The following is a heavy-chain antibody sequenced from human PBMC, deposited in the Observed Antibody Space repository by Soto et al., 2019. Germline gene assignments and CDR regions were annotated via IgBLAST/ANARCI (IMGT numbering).Heavy chain of an antibody. D-gene: IGHD1-26*01. CDR1: GFTFSSYA. CDR2: ISGSGGST. V-gene: IGHV3-23*01. J-gene: IGHJ3*02. Sequence: PGGSLRLSCAASGFTFSSYAMSWLRQAPGKGLERVSAISGSGGSTYYADSVKGRFTISRDNSKNTLYLQMNSLRAEDTAVYYCAKEGVGATMCAFDTWGQETMVTVSS. CDR3: AKEGVGATMCAFDT.